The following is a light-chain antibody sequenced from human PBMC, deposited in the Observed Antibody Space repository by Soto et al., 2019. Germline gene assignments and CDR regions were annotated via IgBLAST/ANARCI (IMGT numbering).Light chain of an antibody. CDR1: QSVSNNY. Sequence: EIVLTQSPGTLSLSPGERATLSCRASQSVSNNYLAWYQQKPGQAPRLLIYGASNMATGIPDRFSGSGSGTDFTLTISRLEPEDFAVYYCQHYGSSGTFGQGTKVEIK. J-gene: IGKJ1*01. CDR3: QHYGSSGT. CDR2: GAS. V-gene: IGKV3-20*01.